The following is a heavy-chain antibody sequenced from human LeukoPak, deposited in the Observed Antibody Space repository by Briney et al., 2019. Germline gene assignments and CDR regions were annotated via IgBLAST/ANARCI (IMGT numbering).Heavy chain of an antibody. CDR3: VRHQVGTMLNS. J-gene: IGHJ4*02. CDR1: GDSIISHTYY. Sequence: PETLSLTCSVSGDSIISHTYYWGWVRQPPGKGLEWIASMSYSGTPDYSPSLRGRVAMSVDTSKNQVSLKLNSVTAADTAVYYCVRHQVGTMLNSWGQGTLVTVSS. V-gene: IGHV4-39*01. CDR2: MSYSGTP. D-gene: IGHD1-7*01.